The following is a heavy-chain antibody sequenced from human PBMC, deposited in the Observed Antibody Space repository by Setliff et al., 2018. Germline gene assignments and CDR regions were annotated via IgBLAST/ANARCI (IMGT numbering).Heavy chain of an antibody. D-gene: IGHD1-26*01. J-gene: IGHJ4*02. CDR3: ARGSGSFPFDS. Sequence: PSETLSLTCGVSGGSFSGYYWSWIRQSPGGGLEWIGEINYSRVVNYKPSLKSRVSISLDTSKNQFSLRLTSLTAADTAVYYCARGSGSFPFDSWGQGTLVTV. CDR1: GGSFSGYY. CDR2: INYSRVV. V-gene: IGHV4-34*01.